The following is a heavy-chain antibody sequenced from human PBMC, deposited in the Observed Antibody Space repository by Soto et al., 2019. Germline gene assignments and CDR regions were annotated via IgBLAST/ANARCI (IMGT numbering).Heavy chain of an antibody. J-gene: IGHJ6*03. D-gene: IGHD1-26*01. CDR2: IHHSGST. CDR1: GGSVTISNR. V-gene: IGHV4-4*02. CDR3: ARGGYYFYMDV. Sequence: QVQLQESGPGLVKPSGTLSLTCAVSGGSVTISNRWSWVRQTPGKGLEWIGQIHHSGSTNYNPSLTSRVTISVDKSKNQFSLEMKSVTAADTAVYYCARGGYYFYMDVWGKGTTVTVSS.